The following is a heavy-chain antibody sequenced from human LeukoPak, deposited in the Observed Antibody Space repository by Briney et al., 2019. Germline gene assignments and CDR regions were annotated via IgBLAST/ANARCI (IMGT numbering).Heavy chain of an antibody. J-gene: IGHJ4*02. CDR3: ARASYYYDSTPLGY. CDR2: ISYDGSNK. V-gene: IGHV3-30*04. D-gene: IGHD3-22*01. CDR1: GFTFSSYA. Sequence: GGSLRLSCAASGFTFSSYAMHWVRQAPGKGLEWVAVISYDGSNKYYADSVKGRFTISRDNSKNTLYLQMNSLRAEDTAVYYCARASYYYDSTPLGYWGQGTLVTVSS.